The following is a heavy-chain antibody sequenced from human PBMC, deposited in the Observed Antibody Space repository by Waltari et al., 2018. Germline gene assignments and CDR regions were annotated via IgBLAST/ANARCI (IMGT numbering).Heavy chain of an antibody. CDR3: ARSMVVTPSDAFDI. D-gene: IGHD2-21*02. J-gene: IGHJ3*02. V-gene: IGHV1-69*08. CDR2: IIPIFGTA. Sequence: QVQLVQSGAEVKKPGSSVQVSCKASVGTFSSYAISWVRQAPGQVLEWMGRIIPIFGTANYAQKFQGRVTITADKSTSTAYMELSSLRSEDTAVYYCARSMVVTPSDAFDIWGQGTMVTVSS. CDR1: VGTFSSYA.